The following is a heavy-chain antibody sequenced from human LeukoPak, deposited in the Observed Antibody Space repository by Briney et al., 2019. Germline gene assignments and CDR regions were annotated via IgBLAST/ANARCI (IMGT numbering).Heavy chain of an antibody. V-gene: IGHV3-23*01. D-gene: IGHD3-10*01. CDR2: ISGSGGST. CDR3: AKDAITMVRGVIRGGYFDY. J-gene: IGHJ4*02. Sequence: GGSLRLSCAASGFTFSSYAMNWVCQAPGKGLEWVSFISGSGGSTYYADSVKGRFTISRDNSKNTLYLQMNSLRAEDTAVYYCAKDAITMVRGVIRGGYFDYWGQGTLVTVSS. CDR1: GFTFSSYA.